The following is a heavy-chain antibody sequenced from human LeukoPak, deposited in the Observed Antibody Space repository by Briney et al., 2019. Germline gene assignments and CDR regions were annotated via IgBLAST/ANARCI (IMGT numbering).Heavy chain of an antibody. D-gene: IGHD2-2*01. V-gene: IGHV3-23*01. CDR2: ISTSGGGT. Sequence: GGSLRLSCAASGFTFSSYAMTWVRQAPGKGLEWVSAISTSGGGTYYADSVKGRFTISRDNSKNTLYLQMNSLRAEDTAVYSCAKDRGDCSSTSCYLSDWGQGTLATVSS. CDR1: GFTFSSYA. J-gene: IGHJ4*02. CDR3: AKDRGDCSSTSCYLSD.